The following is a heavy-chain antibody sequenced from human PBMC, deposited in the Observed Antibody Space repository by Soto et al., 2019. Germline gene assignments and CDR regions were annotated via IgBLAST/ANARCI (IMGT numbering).Heavy chain of an antibody. D-gene: IGHD7-27*01. CDR2: ISSSSYI. CDR1: GFTFSSYS. Sequence: GGSLRLSCAASGFTFSSYSMNWVRQAPGKGLEWVSSISSSSYIYYSDSVKGRFTISRDNAKNSLYLQMNSLRAEDTAVYYCSSLDELGRGPSDYWGQGTLVTVSS. CDR3: SSLDELGRGPSDY. V-gene: IGHV3-21*01. J-gene: IGHJ4*02.